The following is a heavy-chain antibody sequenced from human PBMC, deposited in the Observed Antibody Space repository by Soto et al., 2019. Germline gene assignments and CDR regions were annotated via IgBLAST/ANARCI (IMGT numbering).Heavy chain of an antibody. J-gene: IGHJ4*02. Sequence: PGGSLRLSCAASGFTFSSYAMGWVRQAPGKGLEWVSAISGSGGSTYYADSVKGRFTISRDNSKNTLYLQMNSLRAEDTAVYYCAKAGFPMSSGYGYWGQGTLVTVSS. V-gene: IGHV3-23*01. D-gene: IGHD3-22*01. CDR1: GFTFSSYA. CDR2: ISGSGGST. CDR3: AKAGFPMSSGYGY.